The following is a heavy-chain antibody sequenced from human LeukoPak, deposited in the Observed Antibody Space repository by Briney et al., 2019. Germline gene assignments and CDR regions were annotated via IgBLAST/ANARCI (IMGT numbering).Heavy chain of an antibody. J-gene: IGHJ4*02. CDR1: GFPFSSYS. V-gene: IGHV3-21*01. D-gene: IGHD3-10*01. CDR2: IISSSSYI. CDR3: ARDLGPAMVRGVIVY. Sequence: GGSLGLSFAASGFPFSSYSMNWVRPAPGKGLGWVSSIISSSSYIYYADSVKGRFTISRDNAKNSLYLQMNSLRAEDTAVYYCARDLGPAMVRGVIVYWGQGTLVTVSS.